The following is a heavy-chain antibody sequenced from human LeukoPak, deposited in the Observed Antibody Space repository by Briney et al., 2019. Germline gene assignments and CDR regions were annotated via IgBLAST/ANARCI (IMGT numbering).Heavy chain of an antibody. V-gene: IGHV4-61*02. J-gene: IGHJ4*02. D-gene: IGHD6-13*01. Sequence: SETLSLTCTVSGGSINSGNYYWNWIRQPAGKGLEWIGRIYTSGSTNYNPSLKSRVTISIDTSKNQFSLKLSSVTAADTAVYYCARVGYSSSREFDYWGQGTLVTVSS. CDR2: IYTSGST. CDR3: ARVGYSSSREFDY. CDR1: GGSINSGNYY.